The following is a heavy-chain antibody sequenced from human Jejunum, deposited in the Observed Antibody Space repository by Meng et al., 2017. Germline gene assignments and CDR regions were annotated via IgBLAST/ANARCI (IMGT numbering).Heavy chain of an antibody. Sequence: GGSLRLSCAASGFSFDDYAMHWVRQSPGKGLEWVAGISWHSVGIGYANSVRGRFTISRDNAENSLYLDMSSLRAEDTAIYYCAKDMVGAPNFGAFDMWGQGTSVT. CDR1: GFSFDDYA. D-gene: IGHD1-26*01. CDR2: ISWHSVGI. J-gene: IGHJ3*02. CDR3: AKDMVGAPNFGAFDM. V-gene: IGHV3-9*01.